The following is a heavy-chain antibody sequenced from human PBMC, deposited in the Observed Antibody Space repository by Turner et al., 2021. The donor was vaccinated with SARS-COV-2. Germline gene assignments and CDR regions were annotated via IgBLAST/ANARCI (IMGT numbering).Heavy chain of an antibody. Sequence: EVQLLESGGGLVPPGGSLRLSCAASGFTFSSYVMSWVRQAPGKGLEWVSGIRGSGGSTYYADSVKGRFTISRDNSKNTLYLQMNSLRAEDTAVYYCAKAQLGYYLGVDYWGQGTLVTVSS. J-gene: IGHJ4*02. CDR2: IRGSGGST. V-gene: IGHV3-23*01. CDR1: GFTFSSYV. D-gene: IGHD3-3*01. CDR3: AKAQLGYYLGVDY.